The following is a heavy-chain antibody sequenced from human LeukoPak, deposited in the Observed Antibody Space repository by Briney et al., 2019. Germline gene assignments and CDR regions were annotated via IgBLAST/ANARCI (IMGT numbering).Heavy chain of an antibody. J-gene: IGHJ5*02. CDR3: ARDRPWACSGGSCHGDWFDP. V-gene: IGHV4-59*01. CDR2: IYYSGST. D-gene: IGHD2-15*01. Sequence: SETLSLTCTVSGGSISSYYWSWIRQPPGKGLEWIGYIYYSGSTNYNPSLKSRVTISVDTSENQFSLKLSSVTAADTAVYYCARDRPWACSGGSCHGDWFDPWGQGTLVTVSS. CDR1: GGSISSYY.